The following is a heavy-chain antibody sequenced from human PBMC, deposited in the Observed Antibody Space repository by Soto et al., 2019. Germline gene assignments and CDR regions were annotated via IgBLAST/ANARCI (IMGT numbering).Heavy chain of an antibody. CDR3: ARVIPGAEAWFDP. J-gene: IGHJ5*02. Sequence: ASVKVSCKASGNTFTNFGVTWVRQAPGQGLEWMGWISAYTDDPNYAQKFQGRVTMTIDTSTSTAYLDLRSLTSDDTAVYYCARVIPGAEAWFDPWGQGTLVTVSA. CDR1: GNTFTNFG. CDR2: ISAYTDDP. V-gene: IGHV1-18*01. D-gene: IGHD2-2*01.